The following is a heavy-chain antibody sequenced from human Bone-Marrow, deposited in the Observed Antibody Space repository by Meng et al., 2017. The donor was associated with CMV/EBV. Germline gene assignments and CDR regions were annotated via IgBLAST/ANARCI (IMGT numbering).Heavy chain of an antibody. CDR3: ARGQSGSPPFYYYNNYGMDV. D-gene: IGHD2-15*01. CDR2: IIPILGIA. V-gene: IGHV1-69*10. CDR1: GYTLTGYY. Sequence: SVKVSCTASGYTLTGYYMHWVRQAPGQGLEWMGGIIPILGIANYAQKFQGRVTITADKSTSTAYMELSSLRSEDTAVYYCARGQSGSPPFYYYNNYGMDVWGQGTTVTVSS. J-gene: IGHJ6*02.